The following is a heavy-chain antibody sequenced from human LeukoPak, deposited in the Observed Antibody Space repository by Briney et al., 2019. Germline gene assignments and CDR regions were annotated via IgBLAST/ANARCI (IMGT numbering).Heavy chain of an antibody. J-gene: IGHJ5*02. CDR3: AREGPPSGVVYYDFWSGQDQFDP. V-gene: IGHV1-46*01. Sequence: ASVKVSCKASGYTFTSYYMHWVRQAPGQGLEWMGIINPSGGSTSYAQKFQGRVTMTRDTSTSTAYMELRSLRSDDTAVYYCAREGPPSGVVYYDFWSGQDQFDPWGQGTLVTVSS. D-gene: IGHD3-3*01. CDR2: INPSGGST. CDR1: GYTFTSYY.